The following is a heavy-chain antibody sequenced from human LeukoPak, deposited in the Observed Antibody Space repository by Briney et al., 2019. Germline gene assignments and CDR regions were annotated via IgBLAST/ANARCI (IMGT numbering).Heavy chain of an antibody. J-gene: IGHJ4*02. CDR3: ARGNYYNGSGSSPLDY. CDR1: GFTFSKYW. V-gene: IGHV3-74*03. D-gene: IGHD3-10*01. Sequence: PGGSLTLSCAASGFTFSKYWMHCLRQATGKGLVWLSRINSDGSNTTYADSVKGRYTISRDNAKNTVYVQMNSLRDEDTAVYYCARGNYYNGSGSSPLDYWGQGTLVTVSS. CDR2: INSDGSNT.